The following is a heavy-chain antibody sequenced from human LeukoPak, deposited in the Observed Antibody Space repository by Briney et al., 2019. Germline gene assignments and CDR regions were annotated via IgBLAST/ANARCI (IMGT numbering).Heavy chain of an antibody. D-gene: IGHD3-22*01. Sequence: ASVKVSCTASGYTFTGNYMHWVRQAPGQGLERMGWINPNSGGTNYAQKFQGRVTMTRDTSIGTAYMELNRLRSDDTAVYYCARGSYDSSDFEYFHHWGQGTLVTVSS. CDR2: INPNSGGT. CDR3: ARGSYDSSDFEYFHH. CDR1: GYTFTGNY. J-gene: IGHJ1*01. V-gene: IGHV1-2*02.